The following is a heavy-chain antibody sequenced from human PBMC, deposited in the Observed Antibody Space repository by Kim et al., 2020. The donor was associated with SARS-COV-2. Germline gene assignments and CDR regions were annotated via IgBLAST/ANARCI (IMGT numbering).Heavy chain of an antibody. CDR1: GFPFSAYW. J-gene: IGHJ4*02. D-gene: IGHD1-26*01. V-gene: IGHV3-7*04. CDR3: ARGTWVANMNLWEYYFDY. CDR2: IRHDGSEE. Sequence: GWSLRLSCAASGFPFSAYWMNWVRQAPGKGLEWVADIRHDGSEEYYVDSVKGRFTISRDNAKNSLYLQMNSLRADDTAVYFCARGTWVANMNLWEYYFDYWGQGVLVTVSS.